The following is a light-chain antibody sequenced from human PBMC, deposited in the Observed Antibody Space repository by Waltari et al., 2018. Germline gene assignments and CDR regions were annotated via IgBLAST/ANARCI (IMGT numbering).Light chain of an antibody. CDR3: TSYAGINNFPYV. CDR1: SSDVGSSNS. J-gene: IGLJ1*01. CDR2: EVT. V-gene: IGLV2-8*01. Sequence: QSALTQPPSASGSPGQSVTISCTGTSSDVGSSNSVSWYQHHPGKAPKLIIYEVTKRPSAVPDRFGRSKSGKAASQTVSGLQADDDADYYCTSYAGINNFPYVFGTGTKVTVL.